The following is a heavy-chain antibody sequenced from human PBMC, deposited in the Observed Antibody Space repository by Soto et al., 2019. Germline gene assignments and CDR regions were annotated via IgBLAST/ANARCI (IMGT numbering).Heavy chain of an antibody. CDR2: ISGGGNT. V-gene: IGHV3-23*01. D-gene: IGHD6-19*01. CDR1: GFTFSTYA. Sequence: PGWSLRLSCTTSGFTFSTYAMNWVRQAPGKGLEWVSGISGGGNTYYADSVKGRFTTSRDNSKNTLYLQMTSLRAEDTAIYYCAKENLQWLVGLFDSWGQGTLVTVSS. CDR3: AKENLQWLVGLFDS. J-gene: IGHJ4*02.